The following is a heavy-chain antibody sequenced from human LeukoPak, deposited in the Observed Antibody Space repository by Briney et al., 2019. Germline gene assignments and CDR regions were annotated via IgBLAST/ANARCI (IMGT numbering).Heavy chain of an antibody. D-gene: IGHD3-9*01. V-gene: IGHV2-5*01. Sequence: SGPTLVKPTQTLTLTCTFSGFSLSTSGVGVGWIRQPPGKALEWLALIYWNDDKRYSPSLKSRLTITEDTSKNQVVLTMTNMDPVDTATYYCAHSQGYYDILTGYYSFADWFDPWGQGTLVTVSS. CDR1: GFSLSTSGVG. CDR2: IYWNDDK. J-gene: IGHJ5*02. CDR3: AHSQGYYDILTGYYSFADWFDP.